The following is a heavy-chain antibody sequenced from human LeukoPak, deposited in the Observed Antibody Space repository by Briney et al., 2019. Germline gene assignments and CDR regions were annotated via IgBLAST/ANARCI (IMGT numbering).Heavy chain of an antibody. V-gene: IGHV3-66*01. CDR1: GLTFSSNY. J-gene: IGHJ4*02. CDR2: IHSGGST. CDR3: AKVSGGYDFDY. Sequence: GGPLRLSCAASGLTFSSNYMSWVRQVPGKGREWISVIHSGGSTYYADSVKGRFTISRDNAKNSLYLQMNSLRAEDTAVYYCAKVSGGYDFDYWGQGTLVTVSS. D-gene: IGHD2-15*01.